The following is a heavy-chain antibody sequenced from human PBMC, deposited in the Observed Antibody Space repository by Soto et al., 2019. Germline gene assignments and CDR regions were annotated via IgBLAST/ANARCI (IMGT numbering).Heavy chain of an antibody. CDR3: AGKSGYSYGYDYYYYYGMDV. CDR1: GFTFSSYS. J-gene: IGHJ6*02. Sequence: GGSLRLSCAASGFTFSSYSMNWVRQAPGKGLEWVSSISSSSSYIYYADSVKGRFTISRDNAKNSLYLQMNSLRAEDTAVYYCAGKSGYSYGYDYYYYYGMDVWGQGTTVNVSS. CDR2: ISSSSSYI. D-gene: IGHD5-18*01. V-gene: IGHV3-21*01.